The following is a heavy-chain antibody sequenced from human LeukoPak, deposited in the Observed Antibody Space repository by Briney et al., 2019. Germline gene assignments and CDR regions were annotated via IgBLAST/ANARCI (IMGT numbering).Heavy chain of an antibody. D-gene: IGHD6-13*01. CDR2: IYHSGST. CDR1: GYSISSGYF. Sequence: SETLSLTCTVSGYSISSGYFWGWIRPPPGKGLECIGTIYHSGSTYYNPSLKSRVTISVDTSKNQFSLKLNSVTAADTAVYYCARIYSSSWFLNWFDPWGQGTLVTVSS. J-gene: IGHJ5*02. V-gene: IGHV4-38-2*02. CDR3: ARIYSSSWFLNWFDP.